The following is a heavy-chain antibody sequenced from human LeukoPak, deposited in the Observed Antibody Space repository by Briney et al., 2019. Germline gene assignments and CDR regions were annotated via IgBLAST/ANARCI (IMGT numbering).Heavy chain of an antibody. V-gene: IGHV1-69*05. CDR3: ASDSYYYDSSGYYYFGV. J-gene: IGHJ4*02. CDR2: IIPIFGTA. CDR1: GGTFSSYA. D-gene: IGHD3-22*01. Sequence: SVKVPCKASGGTFSSYAISWVRQAPGQGLEWMGRIIPIFGTANYAQKFQGRVTITTDESTSTAYMELSSLRSEDTAVYYCASDSYYYDSSGYYYFGVWGQGTLVTVSS.